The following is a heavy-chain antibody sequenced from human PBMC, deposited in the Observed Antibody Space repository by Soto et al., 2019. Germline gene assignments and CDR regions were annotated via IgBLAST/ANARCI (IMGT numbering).Heavy chain of an antibody. Sequence: SETLSLTCTVSGGSISSYYWSWIRQHPGKGLEWIGYIYYSGSTNYNPSLKSRVTISVDTSKNQFSLKLSSVTAADTAVYYCARVGATVTPSLTYYYGMDVWGQGTTVTVSS. CDR2: IYYSGST. D-gene: IGHD4-17*01. CDR3: ARVGATVTPSLTYYYGMDV. J-gene: IGHJ6*02. CDR1: GGSISSYY. V-gene: IGHV4-59*01.